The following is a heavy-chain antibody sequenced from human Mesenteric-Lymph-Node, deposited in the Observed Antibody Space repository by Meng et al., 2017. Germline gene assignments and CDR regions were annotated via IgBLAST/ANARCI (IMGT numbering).Heavy chain of an antibody. J-gene: IGHJ6*02. CDR1: GYTFTSYA. Sequence: ASVKVSCKASGYTFTSYAMHWVRQAPGQRLEWMGWINAGNGNTKYSQKFQGRVTITRDTSASTAYMELRSLRSDDTAVYSCARDGEFSGYDQSSYYNHGMDVWGQGTTVTVSS. D-gene: IGHD5-12*01. V-gene: IGHV1-3*01. CDR2: INAGNGNT. CDR3: ARDGEFSGYDQSSYYNHGMDV.